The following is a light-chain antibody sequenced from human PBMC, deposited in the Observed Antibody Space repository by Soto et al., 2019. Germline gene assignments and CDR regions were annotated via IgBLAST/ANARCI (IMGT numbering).Light chain of an antibody. CDR2: GNS. J-gene: IGLJ1*01. Sequence: QSVLTQPPSVSGAPGQRVTISCTGSSSNIGAGYDVHWYQQLPGTAPKLLIYGNSNRPSGVPDRFSGSKSGTSASLAITGLQAEDEADYYCQSYDSSLSKVFGNGTKVT. CDR1: SSNIGAGYD. V-gene: IGLV1-40*01. CDR3: QSYDSSLSKV.